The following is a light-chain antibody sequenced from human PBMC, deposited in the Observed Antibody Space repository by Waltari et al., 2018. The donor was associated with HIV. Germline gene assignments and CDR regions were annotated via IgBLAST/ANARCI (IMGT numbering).Light chain of an antibody. CDR3: QVWDSSSDHVV. CDR2: YDS. J-gene: IGLJ2*01. Sequence: SYVLTQPPSMSVAPGKTARITCGGNNIGSKSVHWYQQKPGQAPVLVIYYDSDRPSGIPERFSCSNSGNTATLTISRVEAGDEADYYCQVWDSSSDHVVFGGGTKLTVL. V-gene: IGLV3-21*04. CDR1: NIGSKS.